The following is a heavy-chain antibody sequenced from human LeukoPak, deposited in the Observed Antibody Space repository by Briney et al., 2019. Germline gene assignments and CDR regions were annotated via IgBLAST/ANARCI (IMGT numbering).Heavy chain of an antibody. Sequence: ASVKVSCKASGYSFTTYPMHWVRQAPGQRLEWMGWINAGNGNTKYSQNFQGRVTITRDTSTSTAYMELSSLRSEDTAVSYCARDQNSPYYGSGRFFDYWGQGTLVTVSS. V-gene: IGHV1-3*01. CDR2: INAGNGNT. CDR1: GYSFTTYP. CDR3: ARDQNSPYYGSGRFFDY. D-gene: IGHD3-10*01. J-gene: IGHJ4*02.